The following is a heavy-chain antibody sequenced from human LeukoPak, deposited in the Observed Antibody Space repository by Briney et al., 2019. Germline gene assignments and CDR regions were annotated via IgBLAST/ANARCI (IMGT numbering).Heavy chain of an antibody. D-gene: IGHD5-18*01. J-gene: IGHJ4*02. CDR2: ISINGGST. V-gene: IGHV3-64*04. Sequence: GGSLRLSCSASGFIFSTYAMHWVRQAPGKGLEYVSAISINGGSTYYADSVKGRFTISRDNAENSLHLQMNSLRAEDTAVYYCARGSGVQVWSSLDYWGQGTLVTVSS. CDR1: GFIFSTYA. CDR3: ARGSGVQVWSSLDY.